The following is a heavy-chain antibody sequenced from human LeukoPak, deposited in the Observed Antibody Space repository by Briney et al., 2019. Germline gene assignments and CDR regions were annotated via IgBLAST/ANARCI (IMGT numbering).Heavy chain of an antibody. Sequence: ASVKVSCKASGYTFTNYYIHWVRQAPGQGLEWMGIINPSVGSTNYAQKFQGRVTMTRDTSTSTGYMDLSSLRSEDTAVYYCARVCYDSSGYFSIIPGYYYGMDVWGHGTTDTVSS. J-gene: IGHJ6*02. V-gene: IGHV1-46*01. CDR3: ARVCYDSSGYFSIIPGYYYGMDV. CDR2: INPSVGST. CDR1: GYTFTNYY. D-gene: IGHD3-22*01.